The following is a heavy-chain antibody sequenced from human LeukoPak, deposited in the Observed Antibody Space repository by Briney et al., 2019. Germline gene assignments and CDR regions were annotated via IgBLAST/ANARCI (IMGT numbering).Heavy chain of an antibody. D-gene: IGHD1-26*01. CDR2: IGTAGDT. J-gene: IGHJ4*02. Sequence: GGSLRLSCAASGFTFSSYDMHWVRQATGKGLECVSAIGTAGDTYYPGSVKGRFTISRENAKNSLYLQMNSLRAGDTAVYYCARVSWTSGSLTFDYWGQGTLVTVSS. V-gene: IGHV3-13*01. CDR1: GFTFSSYD. CDR3: ARVSWTSGSLTFDY.